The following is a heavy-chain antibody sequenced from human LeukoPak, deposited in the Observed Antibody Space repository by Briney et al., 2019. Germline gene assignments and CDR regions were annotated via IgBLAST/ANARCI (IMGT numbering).Heavy chain of an antibody. Sequence: GASVKVSCKASGGTFSSYAISWVRQAPGQGLEWMGGIIPIFGTANYAQKFQGRVTITADKSTSTAYMELSSLRSEDTAVYYCARQGRASSSHFDYWGQGTLVTVSS. CDR3: ARQGRASSSHFDY. D-gene: IGHD6-6*01. V-gene: IGHV1-69*06. J-gene: IGHJ4*02. CDR2: IIPIFGTA. CDR1: GGTFSSYA.